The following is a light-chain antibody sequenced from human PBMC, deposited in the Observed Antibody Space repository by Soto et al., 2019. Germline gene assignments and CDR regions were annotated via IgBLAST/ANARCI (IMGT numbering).Light chain of an antibody. CDR3: NSYTSNNTYV. CDR1: SSDVGGYNY. Sequence: QSVLTQPASVSGSPGQSITISCTGSSSDVGGYNYVSWYQQHPGKAPKLLLYEVSNRPSGVSNRFSGSKSGNTASLTISGLRAEDEADYYCNSYTSNNTYVFGTGTKGTVL. CDR2: EVS. V-gene: IGLV2-14*01. J-gene: IGLJ1*01.